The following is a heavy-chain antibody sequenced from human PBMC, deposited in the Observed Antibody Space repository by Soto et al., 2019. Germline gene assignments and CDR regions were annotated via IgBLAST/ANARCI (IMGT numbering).Heavy chain of an antibody. V-gene: IGHV4-59*01. D-gene: IGHD5-18*01. CDR3: ARDDGYSYGKFEY. Sequence: SETLSLTCTVFGGSISSYYWSWLRQPPGKGLEWIGDIYYSGSTNYTXSLXXXXXXXXXXXKXQFSLKLSSVSAADMVVYYCARDDGYSYGKFEYWGQGTLVTVSS. CDR1: GGSISSYY. CDR2: IYYSGST. J-gene: IGHJ4*02.